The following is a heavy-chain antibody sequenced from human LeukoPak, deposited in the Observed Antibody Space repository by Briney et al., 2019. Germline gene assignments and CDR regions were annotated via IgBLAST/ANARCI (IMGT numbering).Heavy chain of an antibody. CDR1: GGSISNYY. CDR3: AMSSGYDYVRTYYFDY. D-gene: IGHD5-12*01. J-gene: IGHJ4*02. V-gene: IGHV4-59*01. CDR2: ISYSGST. Sequence: SETLSLTCTVSGGSISNYYWSWIRQPPGKGLEWIGYISYSGSTNYNPSLRSRVTISVDTSKNQFSLKLSSVTAADTAVYYCAMSSGYDYVRTYYFDYWGQGTLVTVSS.